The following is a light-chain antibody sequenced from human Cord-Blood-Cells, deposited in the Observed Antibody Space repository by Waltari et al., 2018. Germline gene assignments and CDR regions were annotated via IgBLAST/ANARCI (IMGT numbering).Light chain of an antibody. CDR3: QQRSNWPPLT. CDR2: DAS. CDR1: QSVSSY. V-gene: IGKV3-11*01. Sequence: EIVLTQSPATLSVSPGERATLSCRASQSVSSYLAWYQQKPGQAPRLLIYDASNRATGIPARFSGSGSGTDFTLTISSLEPEEVAVYYCQQRSNWPPLTFGGGTKVEIK. J-gene: IGKJ4*01.